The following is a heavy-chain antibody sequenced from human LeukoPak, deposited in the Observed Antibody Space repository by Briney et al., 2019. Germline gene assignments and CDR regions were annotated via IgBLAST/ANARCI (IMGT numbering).Heavy chain of an antibody. J-gene: IGHJ4*02. Sequence: GGSLRLSCAASGFTFSSYSMNWVRQAPGKGLEWVSSISSSSSYIYYADSVKGRFTISRDNAKNSLYLQMNSLRAEDTAVYYCARVGSSSSFFAYFDCWGQGTLVTVSS. CDR2: ISSSSSYI. CDR1: GFTFSSYS. CDR3: ARVGSSSSFFAYFDC. V-gene: IGHV3-21*01. D-gene: IGHD6-6*01.